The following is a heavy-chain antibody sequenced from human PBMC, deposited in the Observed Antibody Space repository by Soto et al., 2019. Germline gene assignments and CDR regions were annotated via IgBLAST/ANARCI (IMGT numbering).Heavy chain of an antibody. Sequence: QVQLVESGGGVVQPGRSLRLSCAASGFTFSSYAMHWVRQAPGKGLEWVAVISYDGSDKYYADSVKGRFTISRDNSKNTLNLQMNSLRADDTAVYYGAKGLGEISPESYDYWGQGTLITVSS. CDR1: GFTFSSYA. J-gene: IGHJ4*02. V-gene: IGHV3-30*18. CDR3: AKGLGEISPESYDY. D-gene: IGHD3-16*02. CDR2: ISYDGSDK.